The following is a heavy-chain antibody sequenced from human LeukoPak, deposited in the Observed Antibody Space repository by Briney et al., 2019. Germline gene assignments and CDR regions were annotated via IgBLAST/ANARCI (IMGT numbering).Heavy chain of an antibody. V-gene: IGHV1-69*02. D-gene: IGHD6-25*01. CDR2: IIPILGIA. Sequence: SVKVSCKVSGGTFSSYTISWVRQAPGQGLEWMGRIIPILGIANYAQKFQGRVTITADKSTSTAYMELSSLRSEDTAVYYCARSSGSRYMDVWGKGTTVTVSS. J-gene: IGHJ6*03. CDR1: GGTFSSYT. CDR3: ARSSGSRYMDV.